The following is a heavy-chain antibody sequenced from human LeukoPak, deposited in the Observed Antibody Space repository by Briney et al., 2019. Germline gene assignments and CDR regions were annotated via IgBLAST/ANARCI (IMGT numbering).Heavy chain of an antibody. CDR3: ARGYCTNGVCYDY. Sequence: PSETLSLTCAVYGGSFSGYYWSWIRQPPGKGLEWIGEINHSGSTNYNPSPKSRVTISVDTSKNQFSLKLSSVTAADTAVYYCARGYCTNGVCYDYWGQGTLVTVSS. CDR2: INHSGST. CDR1: GGSFSGYY. D-gene: IGHD2-8*01. J-gene: IGHJ4*02. V-gene: IGHV4-34*01.